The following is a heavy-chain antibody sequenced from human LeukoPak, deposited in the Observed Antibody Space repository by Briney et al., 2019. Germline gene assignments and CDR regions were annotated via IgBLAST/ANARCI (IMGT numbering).Heavy chain of an antibody. Sequence: GGSLRLSCAASGFTFSSYWMIWVRQAPGKGLEWVSTISGSGDSTHYVDSVKGRFTISRDNSENTLYLQMNSLRAEDTALYYCAKERRIAAAGTNYFDYWGQGALVTGSS. CDR3: AKERRIAAAGTNYFDY. J-gene: IGHJ4*02. CDR1: GFTFSSYW. V-gene: IGHV3-23*01. D-gene: IGHD6-13*01. CDR2: ISGSGDST.